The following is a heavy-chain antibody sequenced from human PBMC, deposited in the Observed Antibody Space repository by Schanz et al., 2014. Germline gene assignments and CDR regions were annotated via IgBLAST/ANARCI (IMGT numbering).Heavy chain of an antibody. CDR3: ARVQDDILTGSEYYYGMDV. Sequence: QVQLVQSGAEVKKPGASVGVSCKASGYTFTDYGVIWVRQAPGQGLEWMGWISTSNGNTNYIQKLQGRVTMTTDTATSTADMELRSLRSDDTAVYYCARVQDDILTGSEYYYGMDVWGQGTTVTVSS. CDR2: ISTSNGNT. D-gene: IGHD3-9*01. V-gene: IGHV1-18*01. CDR1: GYTFTDYG. J-gene: IGHJ6*02.